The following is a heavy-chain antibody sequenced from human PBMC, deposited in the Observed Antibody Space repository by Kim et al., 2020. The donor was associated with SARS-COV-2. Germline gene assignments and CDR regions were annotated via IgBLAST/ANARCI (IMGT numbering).Heavy chain of an antibody. D-gene: IGHD1-26*01. Sequence: KLPGRVTMTTDTSTSTAYMKLRSLRSDDTAVYYCARGGGSYYDYGMDVWGQGTTVTVSS. CDR3: ARGGGSYYDYGMDV. J-gene: IGHJ6*02. V-gene: IGHV1-18*01.